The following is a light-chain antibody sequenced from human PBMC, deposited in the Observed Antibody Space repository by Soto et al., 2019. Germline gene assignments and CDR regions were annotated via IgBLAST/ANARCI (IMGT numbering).Light chain of an antibody. CDR3: QQWRNWPLT. J-gene: IGKJ4*01. V-gene: IGKV3-15*01. CDR1: QTVYNN. Sequence: EIVMTQSPATLSASPGEGATLSCKASQTVYNNLAWYQQKPGQPPRLLIYDASTRATGISPRFSGSRYGTEFTLTISSLQSEDFLVYFCQQWRNWPLTFGGGTKVEIK. CDR2: DAS.